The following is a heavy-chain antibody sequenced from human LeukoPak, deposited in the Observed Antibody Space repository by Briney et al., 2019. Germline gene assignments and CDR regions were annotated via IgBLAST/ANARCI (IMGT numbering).Heavy chain of an antibody. CDR3: ARDMGGYYGSGSFFDY. CDR1: VGSIGRSSYY. D-gene: IGHD3-10*01. Sequence: KASETLSLNCTVSVGSIGRSSYYWGWIRQPPGKWLDCIGSIYYSGGTNYTPSLKSRVTISVDTSKNQFSLQLSSVTAADTAVYYCARDMGGYYGSGSFFDYWGQGTLVTVSS. V-gene: IGHV4-39*07. CDR2: IYYSGGT. J-gene: IGHJ4*02.